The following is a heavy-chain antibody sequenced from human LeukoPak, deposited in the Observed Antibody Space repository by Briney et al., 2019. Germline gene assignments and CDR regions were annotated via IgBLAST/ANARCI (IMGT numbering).Heavy chain of an antibody. D-gene: IGHD5-24*01. CDR3: ARAAASEMLTRFDY. Sequence: ASVKVSCKASGYTFTGYYMHWVRQAPGQGLEWMGWINPNSGGTNYAQKFQGRVTMTRDMSTSTVYMELSSLRSEDTAVYYCARAAASEMLTRFDYWGQGTLVTVSS. CDR1: GYTFTGYY. J-gene: IGHJ4*02. V-gene: IGHV1-2*02. CDR2: INPNSGGT.